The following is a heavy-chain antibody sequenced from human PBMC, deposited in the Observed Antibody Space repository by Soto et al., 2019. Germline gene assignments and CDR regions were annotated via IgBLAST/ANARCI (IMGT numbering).Heavy chain of an antibody. CDR3: AKWNGYGEY. Sequence: EVQLLESRGGLVQPGGSLRLSCAVSGFSFSTYGVTWVRQAPGKGLEWVSGASGGSGVTHYADSVKGPFTITGDNSKNTGYLHMNSLQVEDTGVYYCAKWNGYGEYWGQGTRVTVSS. CDR1: GFSFSTYG. CDR2: ASGGSGVT. J-gene: IGHJ4*02. D-gene: IGHD1-1*01. V-gene: IGHV3-23*01.